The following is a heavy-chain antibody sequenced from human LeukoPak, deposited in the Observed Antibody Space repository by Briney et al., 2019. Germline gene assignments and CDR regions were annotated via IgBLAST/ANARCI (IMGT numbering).Heavy chain of an antibody. Sequence: GRSLRLSCAASGFTFSSYAMHWVRQAPGKGLEWVAVISYDGSNKYYADSVKGRFTISRDNSKNTLYLQMNSLRAEDTAVYYCARDGYGQTTGSGMDVWGQGTTVTVSS. V-gene: IGHV3-30-3*01. D-gene: IGHD5-12*01. CDR2: ISYDGSNK. J-gene: IGHJ6*02. CDR1: GFTFSSYA. CDR3: ARDGYGQTTGSGMDV.